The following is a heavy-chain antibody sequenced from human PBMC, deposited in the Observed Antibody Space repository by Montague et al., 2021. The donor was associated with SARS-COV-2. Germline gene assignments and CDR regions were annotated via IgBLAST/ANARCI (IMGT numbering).Heavy chain of an antibody. CDR1: GGSISSSNYY. Sequence: SETLSLTCTVSGGSISSSNYYWDWIRQPPGKGLEWIGSIYDSGSTYYNPSLKSRVTISVDTSKNHFSLKLSSVTAADTAVYYCARALHCSGGSCYPNWFDPWGQGTLVTVSS. CDR2: IYDSGST. J-gene: IGHJ5*02. D-gene: IGHD2-15*01. CDR3: ARALHCSGGSCYPNWFDP. V-gene: IGHV4-39*02.